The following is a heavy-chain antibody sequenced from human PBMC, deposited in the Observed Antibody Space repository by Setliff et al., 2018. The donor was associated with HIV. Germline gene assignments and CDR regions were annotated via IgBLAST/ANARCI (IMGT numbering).Heavy chain of an antibody. CDR1: GYLFTDYF. J-gene: IGHJ4*02. V-gene: IGHV1-2*02. Sequence: ASVKVSCKASGYLFTDYFIHWVRQAPGQGLEWMGWIAPNNGDTRIQYRFQGRLTITKDTSKNQVVLTMTNMDPVDTATYYCAHAYGSRSRYFEYWGQGTLVTVSS. CDR2: IAPNNGDT. CDR3: AHAYGSRSRYFEY. D-gene: IGHD3-10*01.